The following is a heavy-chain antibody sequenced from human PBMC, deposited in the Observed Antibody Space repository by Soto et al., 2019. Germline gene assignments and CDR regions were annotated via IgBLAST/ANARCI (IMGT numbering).Heavy chain of an antibody. J-gene: IGHJ5*02. CDR3: ASQRAGWPYNWFDP. D-gene: IGHD6-13*01. V-gene: IGHV3-48*03. CDR1: GFTFSSFE. Sequence: GGSLRLSCAASGFTFSSFEMNWVRQAPGKGLEWVSYISSSGSTIYYADSVKGRFAISRDNAKNSLYLQMNSLRAEDTSVYYCASQRAGWPYNWFDPRGQGTLVTVSS. CDR2: ISSSGSTI.